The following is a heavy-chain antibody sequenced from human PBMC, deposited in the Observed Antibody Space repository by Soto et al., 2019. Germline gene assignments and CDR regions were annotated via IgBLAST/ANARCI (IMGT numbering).Heavy chain of an antibody. CDR2: VNPILSMS. V-gene: IGHV1-69*02. D-gene: IGHD3-10*01. CDR3: ASSYGSGYRAFDY. J-gene: IGHJ4*02. Sequence: QVQLVQSGAEVKRPGSSVKVSCKTSGDTFSFYSINWVRQAPGLGLEWMGRVNPILSMSNYAQRFQGRVTMTADNSTSTAYMELRSLRSEDTAIYYCASSYGSGYRAFDYWGQGALVTVSS. CDR1: GDTFSFYS.